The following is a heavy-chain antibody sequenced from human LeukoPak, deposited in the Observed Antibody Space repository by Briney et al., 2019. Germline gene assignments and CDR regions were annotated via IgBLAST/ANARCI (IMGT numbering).Heavy chain of an antibody. CDR2: IIGISGST. V-gene: IGHV3-23*01. CDR3: AKGGYDYVEMGYFDY. D-gene: IGHD5-12*01. CDR1: GFIFTNYA. Sequence: GGSLRLSCAVSGFIFTNYAMSWVRQAPGKGLEWVSVIIGISGSTFYADSVKGRFTISRDKSKNTLYLQMNSLRAEDTAVYYCAKGGYDYVEMGYFDYWGQGTLVTVSS. J-gene: IGHJ4*02.